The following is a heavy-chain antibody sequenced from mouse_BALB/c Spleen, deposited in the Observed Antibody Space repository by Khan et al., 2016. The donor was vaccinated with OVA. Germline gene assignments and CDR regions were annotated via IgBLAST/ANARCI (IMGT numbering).Heavy chain of an antibody. V-gene: IGHV1-7*01. CDR3: ARRGLRWDFDY. Sequence: VELVESGAELAKPGASVKLSCKASGYTFINYWILWVKQRPGQGLEWIGYINPSTGYTDYNQNFKDQATLTADKSSSTAYLQLSSLTSEDSAVNYCARRGLRWDFDYWGQGTTLTVSS. CDR1: GYTFINYW. J-gene: IGHJ2*01. D-gene: IGHD1-1*01. CDR2: INPSTGYT.